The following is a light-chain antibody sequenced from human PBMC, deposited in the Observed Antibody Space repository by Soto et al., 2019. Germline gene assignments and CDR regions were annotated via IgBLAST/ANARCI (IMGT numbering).Light chain of an antibody. J-gene: IGKJ1*01. Sequence: EIVLTQSPGTLSLSPGERATLSCRASQSVSSSYLAWYQQKPGQAPRLLIYGASSRATGIPDRFSGSGSGTDFTLTIRRLEAEDVAVYYCQQYGRWWTFGQGTKVEIK. CDR3: QQYGRWWT. CDR2: GAS. CDR1: QSVSSSY. V-gene: IGKV3-20*01.